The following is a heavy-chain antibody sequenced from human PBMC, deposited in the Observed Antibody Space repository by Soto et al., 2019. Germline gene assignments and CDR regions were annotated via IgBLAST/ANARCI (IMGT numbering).Heavy chain of an antibody. J-gene: IGHJ6*03. D-gene: IGHD5-12*01. CDR2: ISFDGTNK. CDR3: AKDVRNSAYDTSYYYYYMDV. V-gene: IGHV3-30*18. CDR1: GFTFNSHA. Sequence: GGYLRLSCAASGFTFNSHAIHWVHQAPGKGLEWVAVISFDGTNKYYADSVKGRFTISRDNSKNTLSLQMNSLRAEDTAVYYCAKDVRNSAYDTSYYYYYMDVWGKGTTVTVSS.